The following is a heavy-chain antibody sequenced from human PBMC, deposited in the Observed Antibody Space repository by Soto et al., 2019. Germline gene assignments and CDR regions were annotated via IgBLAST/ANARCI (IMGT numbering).Heavy chain of an antibody. V-gene: IGHV3-48*02. Sequence: GGSLRLSSAASGFAFGTYSMNWVRQSPGKGLEWVSYISGDRGTTHYADSVKGRFTISRDNAKNSLYLQMNSLRDEDTAVYYCARDTWSVDYYYYYYGMDVWGQGTTVTVSS. CDR1: GFAFGTYS. J-gene: IGHJ6*02. CDR3: ARDTWSVDYYYYYYGMDV. CDR2: ISGDRGTT. D-gene: IGHD6-19*01.